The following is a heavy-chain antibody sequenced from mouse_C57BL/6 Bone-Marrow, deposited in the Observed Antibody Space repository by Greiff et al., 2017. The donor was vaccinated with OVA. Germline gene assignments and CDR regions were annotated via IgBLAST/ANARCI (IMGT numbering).Heavy chain of an antibody. V-gene: IGHV1-18*01. J-gene: IGHJ1*03. Sequence: VQLQQSGPELVKPGASVKIPCKASGYTFTDYNMDWVKQSHGKSLEWIGDINPNNGGTIYNQKFKGKATLTVDKSSSTAYMELRSLTSEDTAVYYCARFLPYWYFDVWGTGTTVTVSS. CDR2: INPNNGGT. CDR1: GYTFTDYN. CDR3: ARFLPYWYFDV.